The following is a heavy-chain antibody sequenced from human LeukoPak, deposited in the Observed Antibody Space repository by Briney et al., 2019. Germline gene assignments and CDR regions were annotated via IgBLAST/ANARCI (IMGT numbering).Heavy chain of an antibody. Sequence: GGSLRLSYAAYGFTSSSYAMSWVRQAPGKGLEWVSAISGSGGSTYYADSVKGRFTISRDNSKNTLYLQMNSLRAEDTAVYYCAKDSSGWYYFDYWGQGTLVTVSS. V-gene: IGHV3-23*01. CDR2: ISGSGGST. J-gene: IGHJ4*02. D-gene: IGHD6-19*01. CDR1: GFTSSSYA. CDR3: AKDSSGWYYFDY.